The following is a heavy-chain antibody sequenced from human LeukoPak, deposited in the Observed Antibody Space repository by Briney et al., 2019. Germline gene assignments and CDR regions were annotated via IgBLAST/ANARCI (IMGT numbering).Heavy chain of an antibody. CDR1: GYTFTSYY. J-gene: IGHJ3*02. V-gene: IGHV1-46*03. D-gene: IGHD4-23*01. CDR2: INPSGGST. Sequence: ASVKVSCKASGYTFTSYYMHWVRQAPGQGREWMGIINPSGGSTSYAQKFQGRVTMTRDTSTSTVYMELSSLRSEDTAVYYCARASTYGGNSGNAFDIWGQGTMVTVSS. CDR3: ARASTYGGNSGNAFDI.